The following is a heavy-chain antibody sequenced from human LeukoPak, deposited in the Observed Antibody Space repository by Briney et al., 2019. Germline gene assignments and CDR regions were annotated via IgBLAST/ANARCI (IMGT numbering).Heavy chain of an antibody. Sequence: SVKVSCKASGGTFSSYAISWVRQAPGQGLEWMGGIIPTFGTANYAQKFQGRVTITADESTSTAYMELSSLRSEDTAVYYCALRRYCSGGSCYSGNYWGQGTLVTVSS. CDR1: GGTFSSYA. D-gene: IGHD2-15*01. CDR2: IIPTFGTA. V-gene: IGHV1-69*13. J-gene: IGHJ4*02. CDR3: ALRRYCSGGSCYSGNY.